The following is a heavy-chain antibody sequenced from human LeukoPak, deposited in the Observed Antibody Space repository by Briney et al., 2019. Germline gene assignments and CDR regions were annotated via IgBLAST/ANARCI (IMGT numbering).Heavy chain of an antibody. V-gene: IGHV3-23*01. Sequence: GGSLRLSCAVSGVTLSNYGMSWVRQAPGKGLEWVAGISGSGGRPNYADSVKGRSTISRDNPKNTLYLQMNSLRAEDTAVYFCAKRGVVIRVILVGFHKEAYYFDSWGQGALVTVSS. D-gene: IGHD3-10*01. J-gene: IGHJ4*02. CDR3: AKRGVVIRVILVGFHKEAYYFDS. CDR2: ISGSGGRP. CDR1: GVTLSNYG.